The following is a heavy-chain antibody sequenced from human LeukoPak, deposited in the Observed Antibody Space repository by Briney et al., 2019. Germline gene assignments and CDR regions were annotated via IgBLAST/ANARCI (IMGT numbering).Heavy chain of an antibody. CDR3: AQGEVPDYFDY. J-gene: IGHJ4*02. CDR1: GGTFSSYA. V-gene: IGHV1-69*01. D-gene: IGHD3-16*01. Sequence: SVKVSCTASGGTFSSYAISWVRQAPGQGLEWMGGIIPIFGTANYAQKFQGRVTITADESTSTAYMELSSLRSEDTAVYYCAQGEVPDYFDYWGQGTLVTVSS. CDR2: IIPIFGTA.